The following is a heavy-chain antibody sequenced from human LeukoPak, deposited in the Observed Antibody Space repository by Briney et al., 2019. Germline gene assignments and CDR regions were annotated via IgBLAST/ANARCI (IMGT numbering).Heavy chain of an antibody. D-gene: IGHD3-10*01. CDR2: IIPIFGTA. Sequence: SVKVSCKASGGTFSGYAISWVRQAPGQGLEWMGGIIPIFGTANYAQKFQGRVTITADESTSTAYMELSSLRSEDTAVYYCARVLSTMVRGVIIYYFDYWGQGALVTVSS. CDR1: GGTFSGYA. J-gene: IGHJ4*02. CDR3: ARVLSTMVRGVIIYYFDY. V-gene: IGHV1-69*13.